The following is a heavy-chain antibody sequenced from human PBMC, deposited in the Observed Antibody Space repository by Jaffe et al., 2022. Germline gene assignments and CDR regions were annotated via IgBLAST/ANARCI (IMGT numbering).Heavy chain of an antibody. CDR1: GYTFTGYY. D-gene: IGHD3-9*01. Sequence: QVQLVQSGAEVKKPGASVKVSCKASGYTFTGYYMHWVRQAPGQGLEWMGRINPNSGGTNYAQKFQGRVTMTRDTSISTAYMELSRLRSDDTAVYYCARGDDILTGYYSRRAFDIWGQGTMVTVSS. CDR3: ARGDDILTGYYSRRAFDI. CDR2: INPNSGGT. J-gene: IGHJ3*02. V-gene: IGHV1-2*06.